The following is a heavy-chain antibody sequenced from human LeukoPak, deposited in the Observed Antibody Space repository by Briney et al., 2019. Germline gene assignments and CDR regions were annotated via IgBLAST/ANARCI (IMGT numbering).Heavy chain of an antibody. CDR2: IYSGGST. Sequence: GGSLRLSCAASGFTVSSNYMSWVRQAPGKGLEWVSVIYSGGSTYYADSVKGRFTISRDNSKNTLYLQMNSLRAEDTAVYYCASSEGSGSYYFTPYYFDYWGQGTLVTVSS. V-gene: IGHV3-66*01. D-gene: IGHD3-10*01. J-gene: IGHJ4*02. CDR1: GFTVSSNY. CDR3: ASSEGSGSYYFTPYYFDY.